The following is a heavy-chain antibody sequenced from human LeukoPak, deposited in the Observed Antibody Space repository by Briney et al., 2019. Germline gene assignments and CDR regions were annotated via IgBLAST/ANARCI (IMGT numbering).Heavy chain of an antibody. CDR3: ARERGNWDFDY. V-gene: IGHV3-23*01. D-gene: IGHD7-27*01. CDR1: GFTFSSYA. CDR2: ISGSGGST. J-gene: IGHJ4*02. Sequence: GGSLRLSCAASGFTFSSYAMSWVRQAPGKGLEWVSAISGSGGSTYYADSVKGRFTISRDNAKNSLYLQMNSLRAEDTAVYYCARERGNWDFDYWGQGTLVTVSS.